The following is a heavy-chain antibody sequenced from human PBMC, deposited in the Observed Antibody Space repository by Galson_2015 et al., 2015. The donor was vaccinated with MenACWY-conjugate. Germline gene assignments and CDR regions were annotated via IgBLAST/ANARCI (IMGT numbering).Heavy chain of an antibody. V-gene: IGHV3-48*03. Sequence: SLRLSCAGSGFTFSSYAMNWVRQAPGKGLEWVSYIGSSGTPIYYADSLKGRFTISRDNAKNSLYLQMNSLGAEDTAVYYCARDYYDSHFDYWGQGTLVTVSS. D-gene: IGHD3-22*01. CDR2: IGSSGTPI. CDR3: ARDYYDSHFDY. J-gene: IGHJ4*02. CDR1: GFTFSSYA.